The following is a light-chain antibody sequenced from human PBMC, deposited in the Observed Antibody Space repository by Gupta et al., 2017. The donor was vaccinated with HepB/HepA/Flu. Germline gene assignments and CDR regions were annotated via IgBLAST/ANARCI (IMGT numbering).Light chain of an antibody. CDR2: SDD. J-gene: IGLJ1*01. CDR3: AAWDDRLRSEV. CDR1: SSNIGRNP. Sequence: QSLLTQPPSASGTPRQRVPTSCSRSSSNIGRNPVNWYQQLPGAAPKVLICSDDRRPAGVPDRFSGSKAGNSASLAIGGLQSEDEAEYYCAAWDDRLRSEVFGNGTKVTVL. V-gene: IGLV1-44*01.